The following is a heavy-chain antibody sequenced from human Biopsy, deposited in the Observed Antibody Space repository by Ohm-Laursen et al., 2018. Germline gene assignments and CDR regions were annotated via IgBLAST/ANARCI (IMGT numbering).Heavy chain of an antibody. CDR3: AKGANYYDRPAHFDS. CDR1: GFSFTSYA. V-gene: IGHV3-23*01. J-gene: IGHJ4*02. Sequence: SLRLSCTASGFSFTSYAMSWVRQAPGKGLEWVSSISGNAFSTDYADSVKGRLTVSRDNSKNTLSLHMSTLRADDTGTYYCAKGANYYDRPAHFDSWGQGTLVTVSS. CDR2: ISGNAFST. D-gene: IGHD3-22*01.